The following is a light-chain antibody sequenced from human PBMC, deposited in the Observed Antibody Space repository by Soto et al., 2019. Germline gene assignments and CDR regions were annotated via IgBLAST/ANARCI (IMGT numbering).Light chain of an antibody. CDR3: QQSYAAGLT. CDR1: QTIQNS. V-gene: IGKV1-39*01. CDR2: AAS. Sequence: DIRLTQSPSSLSASVGDRVTITCRASQTIQNSLNWYQQQPGKAPKLLIYAASSLERGVSSRFSGGGSGTDFTLTINSLQPEDFASYFCQQSYAAGLTFGGETKVEIK. J-gene: IGKJ4*01.